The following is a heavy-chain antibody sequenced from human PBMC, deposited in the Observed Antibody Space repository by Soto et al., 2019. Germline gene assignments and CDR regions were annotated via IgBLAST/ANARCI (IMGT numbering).Heavy chain of an antibody. Sequence: SVKVSCKASGFTFTSSAMQWVRQARGQRLEWIGWIVVGSGNTNYAQKFQERVTITRDMSTSTAYMELRSLRSDDTAVYYCARRPTPYSSGWYNWFDPWGQGTLVTVSS. CDR2: IVVGSGNT. J-gene: IGHJ5*02. CDR3: ARRPTPYSSGWYNWFDP. CDR1: GFTFTSSA. V-gene: IGHV1-58*02. D-gene: IGHD6-19*01.